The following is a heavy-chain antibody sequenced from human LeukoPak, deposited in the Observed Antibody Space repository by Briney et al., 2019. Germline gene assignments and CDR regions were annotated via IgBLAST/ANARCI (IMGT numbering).Heavy chain of an antibody. V-gene: IGHV3-64*02. CDR1: GFSFRSYA. Sequence: GGSLRLSCAAFGFSFRSYAMHWVRQAPGKGLEFVSAISSDGSTPYYADSVKGRFTISRDNSKNTLYLQMGSLRAEDMAVYYCARVFGGHTNGLDYWGQGTLVAVSS. J-gene: IGHJ4*02. CDR3: ARVFGGHTNGLDY. D-gene: IGHD2-8*01. CDR2: ISSDGSTP.